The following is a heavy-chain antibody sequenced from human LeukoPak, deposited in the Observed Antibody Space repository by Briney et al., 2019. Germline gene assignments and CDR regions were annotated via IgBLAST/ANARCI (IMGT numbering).Heavy chain of an antibody. CDR3: ARGPPLLWLGFYYYYMDV. D-gene: IGHD3-10*01. V-gene: IGHV1-2*02. CDR2: INPNSGGT. CDR1: GYTFTGYY. J-gene: IGHJ6*03. Sequence: ASVKVSCKASGYTFTGYYMHWVRQAPGQGLEWMGWINPNSGGTNYAQKFQGRVTMTRDTSISTAYMELSRLRSDDTAVYYCARGPPLLWLGFYYYYMDVWGKGTTVTVSS.